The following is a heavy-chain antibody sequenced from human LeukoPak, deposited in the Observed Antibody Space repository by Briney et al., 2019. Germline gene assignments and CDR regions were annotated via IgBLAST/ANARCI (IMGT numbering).Heavy chain of an antibody. V-gene: IGHV4-4*08. D-gene: IGHD3-3*01. CDR3: AREERITIFGVVIPGGFDP. Sequence: SETLSLTCTVSGGSISSYYWSWIRQPPGKGLEWIGRIYTSGSTNYNPSLKSRVTISVDTSKNQFSLKLSSVTAADTAVYYCAREERITIFGVVIPGGFDPWGQGTLVTVSS. CDR2: IYTSGST. CDR1: GGSISSYY. J-gene: IGHJ5*02.